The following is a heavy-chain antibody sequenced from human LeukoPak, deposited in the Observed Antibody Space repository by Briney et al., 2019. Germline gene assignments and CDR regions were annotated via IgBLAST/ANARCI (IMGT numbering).Heavy chain of an antibody. CDR1: GYTFTIYY. CDR3: AREGSSANFDY. Sequence: GASVKVSFKASGYTFTIYYMHWVRQAPGQGLEWMGIINPSGGSTSYAQKFQGRVTMTRDTSTSTVYMELSSLRSEDTAVYYCAREGSSANFDYWGQGTLVTVSS. CDR2: INPSGGST. D-gene: IGHD2-2*01. V-gene: IGHV1-46*01. J-gene: IGHJ4*02.